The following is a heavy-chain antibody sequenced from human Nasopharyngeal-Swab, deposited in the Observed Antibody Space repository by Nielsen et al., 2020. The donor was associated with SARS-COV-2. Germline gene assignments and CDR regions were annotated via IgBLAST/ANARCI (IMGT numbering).Heavy chain of an antibody. D-gene: IGHD3-22*01. J-gene: IGHJ4*02. Sequence: GESLKISCAASGFTFSDYYMSWIRQAPGKGLEWVSYISSSGSTIYYADSVKGRFTISRDNAENSLYLQMNSLRAEDTAVYYCARDRGSGYYDSSGYYYFPDYWGQGTLVTVSS. CDR2: ISSSGSTI. CDR1: GFTFSDYY. CDR3: ARDRGSGYYDSSGYYYFPDY. V-gene: IGHV3-11*01.